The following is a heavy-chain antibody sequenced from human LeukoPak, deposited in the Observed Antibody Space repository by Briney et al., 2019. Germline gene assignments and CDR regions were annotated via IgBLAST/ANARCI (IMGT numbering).Heavy chain of an antibody. CDR3: ARGYSSGLDY. V-gene: IGHV3-21*01. Sequence: GSLRLSCAASGFTFSSYSMNWVRQAPGKGLEWVSSISSSSIYIYYADSVKGRFTISRDNAKNSLYLQMNSLRAEDTAVYYCARGYSSGLDYWGQGTLVTVSS. J-gene: IGHJ4*02. CDR2: ISSSSIYI. CDR1: GFTFSSYS. D-gene: IGHD6-19*01.